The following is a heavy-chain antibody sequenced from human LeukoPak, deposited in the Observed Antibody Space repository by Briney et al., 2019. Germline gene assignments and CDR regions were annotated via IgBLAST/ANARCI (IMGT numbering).Heavy chain of an antibody. V-gene: IGHV4-30-2*01. Sequence: SETLSLTCAVSGGSISSGGYSWSWIRQPPGKGLEWIGYIYHSGSTYYNPSLKSRVTISVDRSKNQFSLKLSSVTAADTAVYYCARVMNGDAFDIWGQRTMVTVSS. CDR1: GGSISSGGYS. D-gene: IGHD1-1*01. CDR3: ARVMNGDAFDI. J-gene: IGHJ3*02. CDR2: IYHSGST.